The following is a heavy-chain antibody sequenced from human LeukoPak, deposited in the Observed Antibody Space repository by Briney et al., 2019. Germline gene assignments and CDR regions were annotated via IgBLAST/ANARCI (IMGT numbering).Heavy chain of an antibody. CDR3: ASLWDDGY. D-gene: IGHD1-1*01. Sequence: GESLRISCKGSGYSFTSYSITWVRQAPGKGLEWVATIKQDGSEKFYVNSVKGRFTISRDNTKDSLYLQMNSLRADDTAVYYCASLWDDGYWGQGTLVTVSS. V-gene: IGHV3-7*02. J-gene: IGHJ4*02. CDR2: IKQDGSEK. CDR1: GYSFTSYS.